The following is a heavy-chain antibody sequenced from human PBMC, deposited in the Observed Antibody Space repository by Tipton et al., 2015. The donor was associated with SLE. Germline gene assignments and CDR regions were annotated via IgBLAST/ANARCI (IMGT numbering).Heavy chain of an antibody. CDR2: IKEDGSEK. V-gene: IGHV3-7*01. CDR1: GFTFSSSY. D-gene: IGHD4-17*01. J-gene: IGHJ4*02. Sequence: SLRLSCIASGFTFSSSYMSWVRLAPGKGLEWVAIIKEDGSEKNYVDSVKGRFTISRDNAKNSLFLQMNSLRVEDTALYYCARDPAYGALDYWGQGTMVTVSS. CDR3: ARDPAYGALDY.